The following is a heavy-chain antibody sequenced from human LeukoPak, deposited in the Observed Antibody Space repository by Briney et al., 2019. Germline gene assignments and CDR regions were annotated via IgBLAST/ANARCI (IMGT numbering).Heavy chain of an antibody. Sequence: GGSLRLSCAASGFTFSSYWMHWVRQAPGKGLVWVSRINSDGSSTSYADSVKGRFTISRDNSKNTLYLQMNSLRDEDTAVYYCARDDGMVRGVTYYFDYWGQGTLVTVSS. J-gene: IGHJ4*02. CDR3: ARDDGMVRGVTYYFDY. D-gene: IGHD3-10*01. V-gene: IGHV3-74*01. CDR2: INSDGSST. CDR1: GFTFSSYW.